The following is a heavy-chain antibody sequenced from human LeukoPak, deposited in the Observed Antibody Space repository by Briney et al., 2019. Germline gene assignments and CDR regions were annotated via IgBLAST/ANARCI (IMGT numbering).Heavy chain of an antibody. Sequence: ASVKVSCKASGSTFSSYAISWVRQAPGQGLEWMGGIIPIFGTANYAQKFQGRVTITADESTSTAYMELSSLRSEDTAVYYCARYGSGSLGDYYFDYWGQGTLVTVSS. CDR2: IIPIFGTA. V-gene: IGHV1-69*13. CDR1: GSTFSSYA. CDR3: ARYGSGSLGDYYFDY. D-gene: IGHD3-10*01. J-gene: IGHJ4*02.